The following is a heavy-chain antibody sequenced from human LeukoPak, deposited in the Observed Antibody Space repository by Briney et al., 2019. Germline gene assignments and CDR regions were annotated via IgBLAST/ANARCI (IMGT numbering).Heavy chain of an antibody. CDR2: IYYSGST. J-gene: IGHJ3*02. CDR3: ARGRRVDAFDI. Sequence: SETLSLTCTVSGGSISSGDYYWSWIRQPPGKGLEWIGYIYYSGSTYYNPSLKSRVTISVDTSKNQFSLKLSSVTAADTAVYYCARGRRVDAFDIWGQGTMVTVPS. CDR1: GGSISSGDYY. V-gene: IGHV4-30-4*01.